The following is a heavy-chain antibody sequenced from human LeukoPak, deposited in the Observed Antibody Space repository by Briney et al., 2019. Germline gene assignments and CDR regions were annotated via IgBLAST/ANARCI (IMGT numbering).Heavy chain of an antibody. CDR3: ARSYDILTGYKPGAFDI. V-gene: IGHV4-61*02. J-gene: IGHJ3*02. Sequence: SETLSLTCTVSGGSISSGSYYWSWIRQPAGEGLEWIGRIYTSGSTNYNPSLKSRVTISVDTSKNQFSLKLSSVTAADTAVYYSARSYDILTGYKPGAFDIWGQGTMVTVSS. D-gene: IGHD3-9*01. CDR2: IYTSGST. CDR1: GGSISSGSYY.